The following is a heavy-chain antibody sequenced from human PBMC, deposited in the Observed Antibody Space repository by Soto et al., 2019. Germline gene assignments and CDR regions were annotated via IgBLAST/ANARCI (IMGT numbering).Heavy chain of an antibody. Sequence: SVKVSCKASGGTFSSYAISWVRQAPGQGLEWMGGIIPIFGTANYAQKFQGRVTITADESTSTAYMELSSLRSEDTAVYYCARELYRYSGSYRFDYWGQGTLVTVSS. V-gene: IGHV1-69*13. J-gene: IGHJ4*02. CDR1: GGTFSSYA. CDR3: ARELYRYSGSYRFDY. CDR2: IIPIFGTA. D-gene: IGHD1-26*01.